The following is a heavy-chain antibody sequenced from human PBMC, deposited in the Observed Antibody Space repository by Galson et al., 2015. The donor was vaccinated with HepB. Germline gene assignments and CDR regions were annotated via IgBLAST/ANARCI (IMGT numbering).Heavy chain of an antibody. Sequence: SLRLSCAASGFTFSSYGMHWVRQAPGKGLEWVAVIWYDGSNKYYADSVKGRFTISRDNSKNTLYLQMNSLRAEDTAVYYCAKEADCSSTSCYAEDYYYYYYGMDVWGQGTTVTVSS. CDR1: GFTFSSYG. J-gene: IGHJ6*02. V-gene: IGHV3-33*06. CDR3: AKEADCSSTSCYAEDYYYYYYGMDV. D-gene: IGHD2-2*01. CDR2: IWYDGSNK.